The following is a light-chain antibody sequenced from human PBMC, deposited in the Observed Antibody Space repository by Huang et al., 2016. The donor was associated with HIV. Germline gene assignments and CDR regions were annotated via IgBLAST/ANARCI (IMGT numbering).Light chain of an antibody. J-gene: IGKJ1*01. CDR2: GAS. CDR3: QQYSTWPPWT. Sequence: EIVMTQSPDTLSASPGERATLSCRASQSISSNLAWYQQKPGQAPRLLIHGASTRATGSPARFSGSGSGKEFTLTIASLQSEDFAVYYCQQYSTWPPWTFGQGTKVE. CDR1: QSISSN. V-gene: IGKV3-15*01.